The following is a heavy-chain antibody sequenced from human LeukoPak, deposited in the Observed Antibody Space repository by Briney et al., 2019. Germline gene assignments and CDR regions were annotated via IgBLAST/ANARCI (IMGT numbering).Heavy chain of an antibody. D-gene: IGHD5-18*01. CDR2: ISYGTT. Sequence: SETLSLTCSVSGDAISTYYWNWIRQTAGKGLEWIGYISYGTTDYNPSLKSRVTISVDTSKNEFSLKLTSVSAEDTAVYFCARDQAHSYGRYLDTWSHGTLVTVSS. V-gene: IGHV4-59*01. CDR1: GDAISTYY. CDR3: ARDQAHSYGRYLDT. J-gene: IGHJ4*01.